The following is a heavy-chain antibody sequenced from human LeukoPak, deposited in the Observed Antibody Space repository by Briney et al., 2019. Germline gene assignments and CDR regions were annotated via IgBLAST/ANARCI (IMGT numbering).Heavy chain of an antibody. CDR3: ARDDCGGDCYLDY. CDR2: IYYSGST. J-gene: IGHJ4*02. Sequence: SETLSLTCTVSGGSISSSSYYWGWIRQPPGKGLEWIGSIYYSGSTYYNPSLKSRVTISVDTSKNQFSLKLSSVTAADTAVYYCARDDCGGDCYLDYWGQGTLVTVSS. D-gene: IGHD2-21*02. V-gene: IGHV4-39*07. CDR1: GGSISSSSYY.